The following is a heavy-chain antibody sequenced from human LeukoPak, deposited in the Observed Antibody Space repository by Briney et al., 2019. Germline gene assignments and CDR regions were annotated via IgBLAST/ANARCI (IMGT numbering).Heavy chain of an antibody. CDR1: GFSISEYY. CDR3: ATGGQIREPDY. D-gene: IGHD1-14*01. Sequence: GGSLRLSCVASGFSISEYYMGWIRQGPGKALEWISYISGSSKYISYADSVRGRFTVSRDNAKQSLFLQMNSLRAEDTAVYYCATGGQIREPDYWGQGTLVTVSS. J-gene: IGHJ4*02. V-gene: IGHV3-11*01. CDR2: ISGSSKYI.